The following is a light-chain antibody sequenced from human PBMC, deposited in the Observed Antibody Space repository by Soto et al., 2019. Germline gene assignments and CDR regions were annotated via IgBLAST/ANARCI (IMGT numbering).Light chain of an antibody. J-gene: IGLJ1*01. CDR2: EVN. CDR3: SSYTSSSPYV. V-gene: IGLV2-14*01. CDR1: SSDVGGYNY. Sequence: QSVLTQPASVSGSPGQSITISCTGTSSDVGGYNYVSWYQQHPGKAPKLMIYEVNNRPSGVSNRFSGSKSDNTASLTISGLQADDEADYYCSSYTSSSPYVFGTGTKVTVL.